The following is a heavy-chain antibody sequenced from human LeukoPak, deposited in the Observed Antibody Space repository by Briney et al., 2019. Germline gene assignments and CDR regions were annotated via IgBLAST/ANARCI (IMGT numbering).Heavy chain of an antibody. J-gene: IGHJ5*02. V-gene: IGHV4-61*02. CDR3: AREGLNMVRGVIPKEAWGWFDP. Sequence: PSETLSLICTVSGDSISSGTYYWNWIRQPDGKGLEWIGRIYTSGNTSYHPSLKSRVTISVDTSKNQFSLKLSSVTAADTAVYYCAREGLNMVRGVIPKEAWGWFDPWGQGTLVTVSS. D-gene: IGHD3-10*01. CDR2: IYTSGNT. CDR1: GDSISSGTYY.